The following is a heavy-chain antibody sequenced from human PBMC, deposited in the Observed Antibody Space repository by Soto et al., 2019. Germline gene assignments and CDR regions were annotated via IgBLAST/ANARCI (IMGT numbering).Heavy chain of an antibody. V-gene: IGHV3-23*01. D-gene: IGHD3-9*01. Sequence: GLLSLSCAASEFTFSRYAMSWVRPAPGKGLGWVSAIRGSGSSTYYADSVKGRFTISRDNSKTTLYLQMNSMRAEDTAVYYCAKDPYYDIFYPFDYWGQGTLVTVSS. J-gene: IGHJ4*02. CDR2: IRGSGSST. CDR1: EFTFSRYA. CDR3: AKDPYYDIFYPFDY.